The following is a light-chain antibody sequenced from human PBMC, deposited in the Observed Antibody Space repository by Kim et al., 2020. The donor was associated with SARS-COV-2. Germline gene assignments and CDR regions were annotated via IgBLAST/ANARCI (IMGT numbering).Light chain of an antibody. CDR3: QHYSFYPFS. V-gene: IGKV1-16*01. J-gene: IGKJ2*03. Sequence: SASVGDRVTITWRASQGISNSLAWLQQNPGKAPKSLISAASSLQSGVPSRFSGSGSGTDFTLVIISLQPEDVATYYCQHYSFYPFSFGQGTKLEI. CDR1: QGISNS. CDR2: AAS.